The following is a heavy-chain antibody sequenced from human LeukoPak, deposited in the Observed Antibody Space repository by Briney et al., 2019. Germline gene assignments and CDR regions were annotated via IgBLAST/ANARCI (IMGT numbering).Heavy chain of an antibody. V-gene: IGHV4-34*01. Sequence: ASETLSLTCAVYGGSFSGYYWSWIRQPPGKGLDWIGEINHSGSTNYNPSLKSRVTISVDTSKNQFSLKLSSVTAADTAVYYCASGPIWFGELSAGMDVWGKGTTVTVSS. D-gene: IGHD3-10*01. CDR1: GGSFSGYY. J-gene: IGHJ6*04. CDR3: ASGPIWFGELSAGMDV. CDR2: INHSGST.